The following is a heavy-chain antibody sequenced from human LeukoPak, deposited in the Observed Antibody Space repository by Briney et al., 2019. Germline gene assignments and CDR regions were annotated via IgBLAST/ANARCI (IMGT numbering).Heavy chain of an antibody. CDR2: VSNDGSST. CDR1: GFTFSNYW. CDR3: AKGGYYYDSSGFLDY. J-gene: IGHJ4*02. D-gene: IGHD3-22*01. V-gene: IGHV3-74*01. Sequence: GGSLRLSCAASGFTFSNYWMFWVRQVPGKGLVWVSRVSNDGSSTTYADSVKGRFTISRDNAKNTLYLQMNSLRAEDTAVYYCAKGGYYYDSSGFLDYWGQGTLVTVSS.